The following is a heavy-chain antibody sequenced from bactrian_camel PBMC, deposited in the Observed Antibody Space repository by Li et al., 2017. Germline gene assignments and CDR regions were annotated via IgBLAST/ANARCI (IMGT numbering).Heavy chain of an antibody. CDR2: IDSDGTIA. CDR1: GYTCRDCC. CDR3: AKGRPRLGLVAADLD. Sequence: HVQLVESGGGSVQAGESLRLSCTTSGYTCRDCCTGWFRQAPGKEREGLAAIDSDGTIAYAVYVEGRFTISRDNAKNTLYLQLDSLSTGDTATYYCAKGRPRLGLVAADLDRGQGTQVTVS. V-gene: IGHV3S1*01. J-gene: IGHJ4*01. D-gene: IGHD7*01.